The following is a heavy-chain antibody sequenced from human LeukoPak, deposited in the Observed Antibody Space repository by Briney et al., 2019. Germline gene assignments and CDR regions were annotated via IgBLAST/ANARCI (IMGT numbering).Heavy chain of an antibody. V-gene: IGHV1-69*01. CDR3: ATHTGGYNYWWFDI. J-gene: IGHJ5*02. D-gene: IGHD5-24*01. CDR1: GCTFSNYP. CDR2: IIPIYGTA. Sequence: SVKVSCKASGCTFSNYPIIWVRQAPGRGLEWLGGIIPIYGTANYAQMFQGRITLTAHESTATAYMELTSLTSDDTAMYFCATHTGGYNYWWFDIWGQGTLVTVSS.